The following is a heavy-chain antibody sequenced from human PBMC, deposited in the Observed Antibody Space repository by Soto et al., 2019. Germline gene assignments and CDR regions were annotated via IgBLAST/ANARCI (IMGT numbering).Heavy chain of an antibody. CDR1: GGSISSGGYY. Sequence: QVQLQEWGPGLVKPSQTLSLTCTVSGGSISSGGYYWSWIRQHPGKGLEWIGYIYNSVSTNYNPFLKILPTISVNTSKDQFFLKLSSVTAADPAVFCCARELSHEIFGVEGFDLWGQGTLVTVSS. CDR3: ARELSHEIFGVEGFDL. D-gene: IGHD3-3*01. V-gene: IGHV4-31*01. J-gene: IGHJ5*02. CDR2: IYNSVST.